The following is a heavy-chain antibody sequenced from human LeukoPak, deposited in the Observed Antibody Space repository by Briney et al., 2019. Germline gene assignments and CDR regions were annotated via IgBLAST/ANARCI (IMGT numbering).Heavy chain of an antibody. CDR3: ARETNDCSTVNCKTRIIDY. CDR2: IYYSGST. CDR1: GGSISSSSYY. V-gene: IGHV4-39*07. D-gene: IGHD2-2*01. J-gene: IGHJ4*02. Sequence: PSETLSLTCTVSGGSISSSSYYWGWIRQPPGKGLEWIGSIYYSGSTYYNPSLKSRVTISVDTSKNQFSLKLSSVTAADTAVYYCARETNDCSTVNCKTRIIDYWGQGTLVIVSS.